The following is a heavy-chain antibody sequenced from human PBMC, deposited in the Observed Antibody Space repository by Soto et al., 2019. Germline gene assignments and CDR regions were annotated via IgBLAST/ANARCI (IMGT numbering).Heavy chain of an antibody. CDR1: GYTFTSYG. CDR2: ISAYHGNT. Sequence: QVQLVQSGAEVKKPGASVKVSCKASGYTFTSYGISWVRQAPGQGLEWMGWISAYHGNTNYAQKLQGRVTMTTDTATSTAYMELGSLRADDSAVYDCASTQGRYYDCYFMDVWGQGTTVTVSS. CDR3: ASTQGRYYDCYFMDV. V-gene: IGHV1-18*04. J-gene: IGHJ6*02. D-gene: IGHD2-15*01.